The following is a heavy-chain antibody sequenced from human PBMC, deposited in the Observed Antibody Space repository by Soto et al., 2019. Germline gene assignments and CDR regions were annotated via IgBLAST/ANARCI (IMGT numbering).Heavy chain of an antibody. V-gene: IGHV3-23*01. CDR1: GFTFSSYA. D-gene: IGHD3-10*01. J-gene: IGHJ5*02. Sequence: GGSLRLSCAASGFTFSSYAMSWVRQAPGKGLEWVSAISGSGGSTYYADSVKGRFTISRDNSKNTLYLQMNSLRAEDTAVYYCAKELLVFPGYGSESRRPNPRSNWFDPWGQGTLVTVSS. CDR3: AKELLVFPGYGSESRRPNPRSNWFDP. CDR2: ISGSGGST.